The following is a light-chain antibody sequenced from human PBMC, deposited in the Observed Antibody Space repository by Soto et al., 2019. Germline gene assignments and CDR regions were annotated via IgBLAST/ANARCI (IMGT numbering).Light chain of an antibody. CDR1: QSVSSNF. CDR3: QLYGISPH. CDR2: GAS. Sequence: EILWTQSNGTLSLSPGESATLSCRASQSVSSNFLAWYQQKPGQAPRLLIYGASTRATGSPDRFSGSASGTDFTLTINRLEPEDFAVYYCQLYGISPHFGQGTRLDI. J-gene: IGKJ5*01. V-gene: IGKV3-20*01.